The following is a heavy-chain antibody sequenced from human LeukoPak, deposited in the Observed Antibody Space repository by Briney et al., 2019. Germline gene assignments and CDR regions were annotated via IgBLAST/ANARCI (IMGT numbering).Heavy chain of an antibody. D-gene: IGHD4-17*01. J-gene: IGHJ4*02. V-gene: IGHV3-30*18. CDR2: ISYDGSNK. CDR1: EFTFSSYG. Sequence: GGSLRLSCAASEFTFSSYGMHWVRQAPGKGLEWVAVISYDGSNKYYADSVKGRFTISRDNSKNTLYLQMNSLRAEDTAVYYCAKEDYGDHVLSYWGQGTLVTVSS. CDR3: AKEDYGDHVLSY.